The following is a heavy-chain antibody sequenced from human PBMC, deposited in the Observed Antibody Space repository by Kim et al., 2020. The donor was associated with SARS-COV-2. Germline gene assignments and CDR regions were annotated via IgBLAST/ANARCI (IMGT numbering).Heavy chain of an antibody. CDR3: AREEITGTTNWFDP. V-gene: IGHV4-4*07. D-gene: IGHD1-20*01. J-gene: IGHJ5*02. CDR2: IYTSGST. CDR1: GGSISSYY. Sequence: SETLSLTCTVSGGSISSYYWSWIRQPAGKGLEWIGRIYTSGSTNYNPSLKSRVTMSVDTSKNQFSLKLSSVTAADTAVYYCAREEITGTTNWFDPWGQGTLVTVSS.